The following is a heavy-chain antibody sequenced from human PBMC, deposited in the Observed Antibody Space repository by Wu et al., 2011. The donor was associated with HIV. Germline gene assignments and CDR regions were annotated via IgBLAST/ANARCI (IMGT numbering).Heavy chain of an antibody. Sequence: QVQLVQSGADVKKPGASVKVSCKASGYTFTAYYMHWVRQAPGQGLEWMGWIDPNSGDTDYAQKFQGRVTMTKDTSINTLYMELRGLRSDDTAVFYCARGGFFDSTGLNFDSWGQGTLVSVSS. CDR2: IDPNSGDT. CDR1: GYTFTAYY. CDR3: ARGGFFDSTGLNFDS. J-gene: IGHJ4*02. D-gene: IGHD2-8*02. V-gene: IGHV1-2*02.